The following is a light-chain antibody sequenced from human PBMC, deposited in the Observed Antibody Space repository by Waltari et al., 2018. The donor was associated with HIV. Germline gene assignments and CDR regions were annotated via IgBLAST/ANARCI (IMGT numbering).Light chain of an antibody. CDR3: AAWDDSLSGYV. Sequence: QSVLTQPPSASGTPGQRVTISCSGSSSNIGSSYVYWYQQVPGTAPKLLIYSSNHRPSGVPDRVSGSKSGTSASLAISGLRSEDEADYYCAAWDDSLSGYVFGTGTKVTVL. V-gene: IGLV1-47*01. J-gene: IGLJ1*01. CDR2: SSN. CDR1: SSNIGSSY.